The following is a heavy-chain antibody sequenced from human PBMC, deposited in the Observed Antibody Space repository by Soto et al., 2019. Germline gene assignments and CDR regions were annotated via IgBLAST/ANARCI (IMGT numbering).Heavy chain of an antibody. CDR2: IYYSGST. D-gene: IGHD6-6*01. CDR3: ARAGHRSSSEGANWFDP. CDR1: GGSISSGGYY. Sequence: QVQLQESGPGLVKPSQTLSLTCTVSGGSISSGGYYWSWLRQHPGKGLEWIGYIYYSGSTYFNPSLMSRLTISVDTSKNQFSLQLSSVTAADTAVYYCARAGHRSSSEGANWFDPWGQGTLVTVSS. J-gene: IGHJ5*02. V-gene: IGHV4-31*03.